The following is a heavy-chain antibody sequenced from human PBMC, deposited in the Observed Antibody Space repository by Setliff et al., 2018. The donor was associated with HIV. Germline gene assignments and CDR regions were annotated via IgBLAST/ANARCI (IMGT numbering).Heavy chain of an antibody. CDR2: IIFIFGTA. CDR3: ARGGAETTTSNYYGMDV. Sequence: GASVKVSCKASGGTFSSYAINWVRQAPGQGLEWMGRIIFIFGTANYAQKFRGRVTITADKSTSTAYMELSSLRSEDTAVYYCARGGAETTTSNYYGMDVWGQGTTVTVSS. D-gene: IGHD4-17*01. V-gene: IGHV1-69*06. J-gene: IGHJ6*02. CDR1: GGTFSSYA.